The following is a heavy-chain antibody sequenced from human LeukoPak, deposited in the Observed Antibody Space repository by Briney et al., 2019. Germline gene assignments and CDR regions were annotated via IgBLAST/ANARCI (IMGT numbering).Heavy chain of an antibody. Sequence: ASVKVSCKASGGNFSSYAISWVRQAPGQGLEWMGGIIPIFGTANYAQKFQGRVTITADESTSTAYMELSSLRSEDTAVYYCAKILTGTGPTMDVWGQGTTVTVSS. J-gene: IGHJ6*02. V-gene: IGHV1-69*13. CDR3: AKILTGTGPTMDV. CDR1: GGNFSSYA. CDR2: IIPIFGTA. D-gene: IGHD1-20*01.